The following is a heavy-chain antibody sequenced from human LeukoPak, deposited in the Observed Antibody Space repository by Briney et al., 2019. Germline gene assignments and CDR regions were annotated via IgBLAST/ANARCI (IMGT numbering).Heavy chain of an antibody. CDR3: ARDSNYYDFWSGYYGPLGY. Sequence: GSLRLSCAASGFTFSNFWMHWVRQTPGKGLVWVSRINSDGSSTSYADSVKGRFTISRDNAKNTLYLQMNSLRAEDTAVYYCARDSNYYDFWSGYYGPLGYWGQGTLVTVSS. D-gene: IGHD3-3*01. CDR2: INSDGSST. J-gene: IGHJ4*02. CDR1: GFTFSNFW. V-gene: IGHV3-74*01.